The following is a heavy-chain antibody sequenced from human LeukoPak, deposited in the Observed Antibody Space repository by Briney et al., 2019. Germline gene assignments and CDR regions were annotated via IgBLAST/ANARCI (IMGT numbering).Heavy chain of an antibody. CDR3: ARGYPGVVEISNWFDP. Sequence: ASVKVSCKASGYTFTSYDINWVRQATGQGLEWMGWMNPNSGNTGYAQKFQGRVTMTRNTSISTAYMELSSLRSEDTAVYYCARGYPGVVEISNWFDPWGQGTLVTVSS. D-gene: IGHD3-3*01. J-gene: IGHJ5*02. V-gene: IGHV1-8*01. CDR1: GYTFTSYD. CDR2: MNPNSGNT.